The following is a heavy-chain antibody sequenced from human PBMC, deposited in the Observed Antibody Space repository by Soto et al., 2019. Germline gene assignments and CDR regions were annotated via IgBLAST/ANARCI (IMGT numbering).Heavy chain of an antibody. Sequence: QITLKESGPTLVKPTQTLTLTCTFSGFSLSTSGVGVGWICQPPGKALEWLAVIYWDDDKRYSPSLKSRLTITKDTSKNLDVLIMTHMDPVDTAIYYCAHRRTAWNWFDPRGQGTLVTVSS. J-gene: IGHJ5*02. CDR3: AHRRTAWNWFDP. CDR1: GFSLSTSGVG. V-gene: IGHV2-5*02. D-gene: IGHD1-1*01. CDR2: IYWDDDK.